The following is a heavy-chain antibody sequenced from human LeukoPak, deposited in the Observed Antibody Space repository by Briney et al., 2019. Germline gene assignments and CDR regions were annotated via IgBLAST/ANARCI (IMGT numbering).Heavy chain of an antibody. V-gene: IGHV4-59*01. CDR2: MYYSGST. CDR1: GGSISSYY. CDR3: AREQGDYSGGSFDP. D-gene: IGHD4-17*01. Sequence: PSETLSLTCTVSGGSISSYYWSWIRQPPGRGLEWIGYMYYSGSTNYNPSLKSRVTISVDTSKNQFSLKLSSVTAADTAVYYCAREQGDYSGGSFDPWGQGTLVTVSS. J-gene: IGHJ5*02.